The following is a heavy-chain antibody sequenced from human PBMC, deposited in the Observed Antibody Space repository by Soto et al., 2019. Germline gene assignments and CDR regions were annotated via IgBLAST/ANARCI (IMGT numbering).Heavy chain of an antibody. CDR2: IDATSNII. CDR1: GFAFSSYE. CDR3: ARDRWHRDWHPGAFDT. D-gene: IGHD3-9*01. Sequence: EVQLVESGGGLVWPGGSLTLSCAASGFAFSSYEMNWVRQAPGKGLEWVSYIDATSNIIHYADSVEGRFTISRDNSKNSLFLQMKSLGAEDTALYYCARDRWHRDWHPGAFDTWGRGTMVTVSS. J-gene: IGHJ3*02. V-gene: IGHV3-48*03.